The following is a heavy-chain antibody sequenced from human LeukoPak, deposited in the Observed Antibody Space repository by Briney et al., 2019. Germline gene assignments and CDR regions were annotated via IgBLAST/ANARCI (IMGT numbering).Heavy chain of an antibody. V-gene: IGHV4-39*01. J-gene: IGHJ6*02. Sequence: SETLSLTCIVSGGSISRSSYYWGWLRQPPGKGLEWIGTISDSGSTYYSPSLKSRVTISVDTSKNQFSMKLRFVTAADTAVYYCARQDIWFGELVVWGQGTTVTVSS. D-gene: IGHD3-10*01. CDR3: ARQDIWFGELVV. CDR2: ISDSGST. CDR1: GGSISRSSYY.